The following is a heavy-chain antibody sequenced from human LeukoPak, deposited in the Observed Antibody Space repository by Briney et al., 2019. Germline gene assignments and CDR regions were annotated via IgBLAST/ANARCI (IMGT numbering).Heavy chain of an antibody. CDR1: GYTFTGYY. CDR2: INPNSGGT. D-gene: IGHD6-19*01. J-gene: IGHJ2*01. Sequence: GASVKVSCKASGYTFTGYYMHWVRQAPGQGLEWMGWINPNSGGTNYAQKFQGRVTMTRDTSISTAYMELSRLRSDDTAVYYCARRSYSSGWYFDLWGRGTLVTVSS. V-gene: IGHV1-2*02. CDR3: ARRSYSSGWYFDL.